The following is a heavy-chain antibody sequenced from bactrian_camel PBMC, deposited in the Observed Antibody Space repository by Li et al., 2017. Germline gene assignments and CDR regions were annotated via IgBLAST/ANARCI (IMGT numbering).Heavy chain of an antibody. Sequence: HVQLVESGGGSVQSGGSLRLSCTTSGFAYSTYCMGWFRQAPGKQREGVAAINRRGTTNYADSVLGRFTISRDGGKNTVYLQMNSLNTEDTATYYCVAGKPNRRVELSKSEVTTWGQGTQVTVS. CDR2: INRRGTT. CDR1: GFAYSTYC. CDR3: VAGKPNRRVELSKSEVTT. J-gene: IGHJ6*01. D-gene: IGHD2*01. V-gene: IGHV3S53*01.